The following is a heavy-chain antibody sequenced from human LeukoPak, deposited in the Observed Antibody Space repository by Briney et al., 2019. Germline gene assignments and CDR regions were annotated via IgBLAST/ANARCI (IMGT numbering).Heavy chain of an antibody. Sequence: ASVKVSCKASGYTFTSYAMHWVRQAPGQRLEWTGWINAGNGNTKYSQRFQGRVTITRDTSASTAYMELSSLRSEDTAVYYCARDWVADRSGWYTYDAFDIWGQGTMVTVSS. CDR3: ARDWVADRSGWYTYDAFDI. D-gene: IGHD6-19*01. CDR1: GYTFTSYA. J-gene: IGHJ3*02. V-gene: IGHV1-3*01. CDR2: INAGNGNT.